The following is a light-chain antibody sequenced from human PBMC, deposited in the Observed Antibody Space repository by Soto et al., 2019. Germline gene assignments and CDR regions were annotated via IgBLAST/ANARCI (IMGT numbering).Light chain of an antibody. CDR2: KAS. CDR1: QSISSW. J-gene: IGKJ1*01. V-gene: IGKV1-5*03. Sequence: DIQMTQSPSTLSASVGDRVTITCRASQSISSWLAWYQQKPGKAPKLLTYKASSLESGVPSRFSGSGSGTEFTLTISSLQPDDFATYYCQQYNGYSWTFGQGTKVDIK. CDR3: QQYNGYSWT.